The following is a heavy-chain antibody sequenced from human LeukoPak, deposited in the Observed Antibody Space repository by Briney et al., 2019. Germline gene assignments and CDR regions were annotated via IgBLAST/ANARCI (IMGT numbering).Heavy chain of an antibody. CDR1: GDSVSSNSAA. D-gene: IGHD6-19*01. CDR3: TSRKAVAGYYFDY. J-gene: IGHJ4*02. CDR2: TCYRSKWYN. Sequence: SQTLSLTCAISGDSVSSNSAAWNWIRQSPSRGLEWLGRTCYRSKWYNDYAVSVKSRITINADTSKNQFFLQLNSVTPEDTAVYYCTSRKAVAGYYFDYWGQGTLVTVSS. V-gene: IGHV6-1*01.